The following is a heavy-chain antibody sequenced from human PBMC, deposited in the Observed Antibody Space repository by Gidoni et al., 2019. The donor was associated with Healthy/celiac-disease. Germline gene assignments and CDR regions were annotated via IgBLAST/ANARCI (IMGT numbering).Heavy chain of an antibody. CDR1: GGSISRSRYY. D-gene: IGHD2-8*02. CDR2: IYYSGST. J-gene: IGHJ4*02. Sequence: QLQLQESGPGLVKPSETLSLTCTVSGGSISRSRYYWGWIRQPPGKGLEWIGSIYYSGSTYYNPSLKSRVTISVDTSKNQFSLKLSSVTAADTAVYYCARGAASVTRVVYYFDYWGQGTLVTVSS. CDR3: ARGAASVTRVVYYFDY. V-gene: IGHV4-39*01.